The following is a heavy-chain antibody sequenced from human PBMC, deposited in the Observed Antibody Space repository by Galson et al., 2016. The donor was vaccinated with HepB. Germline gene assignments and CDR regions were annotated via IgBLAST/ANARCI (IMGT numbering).Heavy chain of an antibody. J-gene: IGHJ6*04. Sequence: SLRLSCAASGFTVSSNYMSWVRQAPGKGLEWVSVIYSGGRTYYADSVKGRFTVSRDNSKNTLYLQMNILRAEDTAVYYCAREGGLQYSRTSRGSPYYYYGMDVWGKGTTVTVSS. V-gene: IGHV3-53*01. CDR2: IYSGGRT. CDR3: AREGGLQYSRTSRGSPYYYYGMDV. D-gene: IGHD6-6*01. CDR1: GFTVSSNY.